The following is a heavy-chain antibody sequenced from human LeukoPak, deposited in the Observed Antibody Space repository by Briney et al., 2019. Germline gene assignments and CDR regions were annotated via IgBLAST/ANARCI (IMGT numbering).Heavy chain of an antibody. CDR2: IYYSGST. V-gene: IGHV4-31*03. CDR1: GGSISSGGYY. J-gene: IGHJ4*02. D-gene: IGHD6-13*01. CDR3: ARGSIGGAAAGIDY. Sequence: PSETLSLTCTVSGGSISSGGYYWSWIRQHPGKGLEWIGYIYYSGSTYYNPSLKSRVTISVDTSKNQFSLKLSSVTGADTAVYYCARGSIGGAAAGIDYWGQGTLVTVSS.